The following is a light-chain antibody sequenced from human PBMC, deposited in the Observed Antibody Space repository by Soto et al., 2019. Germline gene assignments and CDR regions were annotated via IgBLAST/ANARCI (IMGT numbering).Light chain of an antibody. CDR2: DVS. J-gene: IGLJ2*01. CDR1: SSDVGGYNY. Sequence: QSVLTQPRSVSGSPGQSVTISCTGTSSDVGGYNYVSWYQQHPGKAPKLMIYDVSKRPSGVPDRFSGSKSGNTASLTISGLQAEDEADYYCWSYVGSYTLEVVFGGGTQLTVL. V-gene: IGLV2-11*01. CDR3: WSYVGSYTLEVV.